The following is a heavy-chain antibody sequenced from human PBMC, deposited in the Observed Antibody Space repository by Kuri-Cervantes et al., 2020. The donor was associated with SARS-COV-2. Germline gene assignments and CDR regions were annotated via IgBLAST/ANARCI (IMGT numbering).Heavy chain of an antibody. Sequence: GESLKISCAASGFTLSSYSMNWVRQAPGKGLEWVANIKQDGSEKYYVDSVKGRFTISRDNAKNSLYLQMNSLRAEDTAVYYCARAYQPLYWGQGTLVTVSS. CDR1: GFTLSSYS. V-gene: IGHV3-7*01. CDR3: ARAYQPLY. J-gene: IGHJ4*02. CDR2: IKQDGSEK.